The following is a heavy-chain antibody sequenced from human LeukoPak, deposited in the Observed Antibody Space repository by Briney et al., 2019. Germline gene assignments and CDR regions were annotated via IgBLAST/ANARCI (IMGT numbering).Heavy chain of an antibody. CDR3: ARDVYSNYYYFDY. CDR1: GYTFTGFT. CDR2: INAGIGNT. J-gene: IGHJ4*02. D-gene: IGHD4-11*01. Sequence: ASVKVSCKASGYTFTGFTIHWVRQAPGQRLEWVGWINAGIGNTKYSEKFQGRVTITRDTSASTAYMELSSLRSEDTATYYCARDVYSNYYYFDYWGQGTLVTVSS. V-gene: IGHV1-3*01.